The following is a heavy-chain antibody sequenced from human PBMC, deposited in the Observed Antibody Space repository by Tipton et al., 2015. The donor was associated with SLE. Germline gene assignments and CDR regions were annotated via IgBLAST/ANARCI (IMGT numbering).Heavy chain of an antibody. J-gene: IGHJ5*02. CDR2: IGYAGRQI. D-gene: IGHD5-24*01. V-gene: IGHV3-30*02. CDR1: GFPFQTFG. CDR3: SIAVYNSSPRFGS. Sequence: SLRLSCVASGFPFQTFGMHWVRQAPGKGLEWVARIGYAGRQISYADSVMGRFTVPRDNSKNTLYLQMDSLTNEDTAKYFCSIAVYNSSPRFGSWCQGTLVPVSS.